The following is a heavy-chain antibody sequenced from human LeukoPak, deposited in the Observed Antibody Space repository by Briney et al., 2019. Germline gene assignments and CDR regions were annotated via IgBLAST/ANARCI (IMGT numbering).Heavy chain of an antibody. J-gene: IGHJ4*02. CDR2: ISSSGDST. Sequence: PGGSPRLSCAASGFTCSPCGMTWVRQAPGKGLEWVAAISSSGDSTAHADSVKGRFTISRDNSKNTVFLQMNSLRAEDTAVYYCAKTPGGYLDYWGQGTRVTVSS. CDR1: GFTCSPCG. CDR3: AKTPGGYLDY. V-gene: IGHV3-23*01.